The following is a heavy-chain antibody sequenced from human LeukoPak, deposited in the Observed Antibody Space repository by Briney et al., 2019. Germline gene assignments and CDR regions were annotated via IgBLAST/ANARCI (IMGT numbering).Heavy chain of an antibody. J-gene: IGHJ4*02. V-gene: IGHV4-39*01. CDR2: IYYSGST. D-gene: IGHD4-17*01. CDR3: ARRKKDYGDYDY. Sequence: PSETLSLTCTVSGGSISSSSYYWGWIRQPPGTGLEWIVSIYYSGSTYYNPSLKSRVTISVDTSKNQFSLKLSSVTAADTAVYYCARRKKDYGDYDYWGQGTLVTVSS. CDR1: GGSISSSSYY.